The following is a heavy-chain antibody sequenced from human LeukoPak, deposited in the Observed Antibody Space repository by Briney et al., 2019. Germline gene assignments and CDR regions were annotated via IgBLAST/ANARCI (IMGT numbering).Heavy chain of an antibody. D-gene: IGHD2-21*01. CDR1: GFTFSDHY. CDR2: TRKKVNSYTT. J-gene: IGHJ4*02. Sequence: GGSLRLSCAACGFTFSDHYIGWVRQAPGKGLEWVGDTRKKVNSYTTAYAASVTGRFTISGDDSSNPVYLQMNSLKIEDTAVYYCARSLCGEGLRIIDFDYWGQGSLLTVSS. V-gene: IGHV3-72*01. CDR3: ARSLCGEGLRIIDFDY.